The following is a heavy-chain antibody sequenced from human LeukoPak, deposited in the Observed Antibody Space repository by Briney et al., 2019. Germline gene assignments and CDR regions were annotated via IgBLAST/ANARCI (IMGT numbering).Heavy chain of an antibody. CDR2: IYYSGST. Sequence: SETLSLTCTVSGGSISSYYWSWIRQPPGKGLEWIGYIYYSGSTNYNPSLKSRVTISVDTSKNQFSLKLSSVTAADTAVYYCARLNVDMLLDYWGQGTLVTVSS. CDR3: ARLNVDMLLDY. CDR1: GGSISSYY. V-gene: IGHV4-59*01. D-gene: IGHD3-16*01. J-gene: IGHJ4*02.